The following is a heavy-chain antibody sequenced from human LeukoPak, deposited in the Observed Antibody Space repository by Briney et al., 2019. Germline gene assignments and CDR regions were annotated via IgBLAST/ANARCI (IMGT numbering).Heavy chain of an antibody. CDR2: ISSGSSYI. Sequence: GGSLRLSCAASGFTLSSYNMNWVRQAPGKGLEWVSSISSGSSYIYYADSVIGRFTISRDNAENSLYLQMNSLRAEDTAVYYCARGLPSYDMGLDYWGQGTLVTVSS. D-gene: IGHD3-9*01. J-gene: IGHJ4*02. CDR3: ARGLPSYDMGLDY. V-gene: IGHV3-21*01. CDR1: GFTLSSYN.